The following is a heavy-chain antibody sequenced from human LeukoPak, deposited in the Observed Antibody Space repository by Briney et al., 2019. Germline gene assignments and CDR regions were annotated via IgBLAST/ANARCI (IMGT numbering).Heavy chain of an antibody. D-gene: IGHD3-22*01. Sequence: PGGSLRLSCAASGFSVSTNYMSWVRQAPGVGLECVSVISNHGTTYYADSVKGRFSISRDNSKNSLYLQMNSLRAEDTAVYYCAKGIVVVISGNAFDIWGQGTMVTVSS. CDR3: AKGIVVVISGNAFDI. J-gene: IGHJ3*02. CDR2: ISNHGTT. CDR1: GFSVSTNY. V-gene: IGHV3-53*01.